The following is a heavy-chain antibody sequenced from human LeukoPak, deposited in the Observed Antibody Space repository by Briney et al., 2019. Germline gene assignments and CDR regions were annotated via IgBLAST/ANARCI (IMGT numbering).Heavy chain of an antibody. Sequence: PGGSLRLSCAASGFTFSSYAMHWVRQAPGKGLEWVAVISYDGSNKYYADSVKGRFTISRDNSKNTLYLQMNSLRAEDTAVYYCASPGSYSPRGAFDIWGQGTMVTVSS. J-gene: IGHJ3*02. CDR1: GFTFSSYA. V-gene: IGHV3-30-3*01. CDR2: ISYDGSNK. CDR3: ASPGSYSPRGAFDI. D-gene: IGHD3-10*01.